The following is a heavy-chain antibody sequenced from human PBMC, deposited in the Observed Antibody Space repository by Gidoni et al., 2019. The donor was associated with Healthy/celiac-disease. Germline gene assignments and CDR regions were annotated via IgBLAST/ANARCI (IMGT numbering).Heavy chain of an antibody. Sequence: QLQLQESGPGLVKPSETLSLTCTVSGGSISSSSYYWGWIRQPPGKGLEWIGSIYYSGSTYYNPSLKSRVTISVDTSKNQFSLKLSSVTAADTAVYYCARHPLHVVVPAASWVGSEDVDYWGQGTLVTVSS. J-gene: IGHJ4*02. V-gene: IGHV4-39*01. CDR1: GGSISSSSYY. CDR2: IYYSGST. CDR3: ARHPLHVVVPAASWVGSEDVDY. D-gene: IGHD2-2*01.